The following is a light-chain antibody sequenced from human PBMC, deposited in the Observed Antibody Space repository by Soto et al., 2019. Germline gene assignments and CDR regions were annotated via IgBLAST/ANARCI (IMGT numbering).Light chain of an antibody. CDR1: SSDVGGYNY. CDR3: SSYTTSNTRQIA. V-gene: IGLV2-14*03. CDR2: DVS. Sequence: QSALTQPASVSGSPGQSITISCTGTSSDVGGYNYVSWYQHHPGKAPKLLIYDVSNRPSGVSNRFSGSKSDNTASLTISGLQPEDEADYYCSSYTTSNTRQIAFGPGTKVTVL. J-gene: IGLJ1*01.